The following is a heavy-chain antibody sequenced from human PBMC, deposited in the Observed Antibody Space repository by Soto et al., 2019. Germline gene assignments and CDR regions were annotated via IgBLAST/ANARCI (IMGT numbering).Heavy chain of an antibody. CDR1: GFTFSSYG. Sequence: PGASLRLSCAASGFTFSSYGMHWFRQAPGKGLEWVAVISYDGSNNYYADSVKGRFTISRDNSKNTLYLQMNSLRAEDTAVYYCAKGTGYDFWSGPKVYYFDYWGQGTLVTVS. D-gene: IGHD3-3*01. CDR3: AKGTGYDFWSGPKVYYFDY. V-gene: IGHV3-30*18. CDR2: ISYDGSNN. J-gene: IGHJ4*02.